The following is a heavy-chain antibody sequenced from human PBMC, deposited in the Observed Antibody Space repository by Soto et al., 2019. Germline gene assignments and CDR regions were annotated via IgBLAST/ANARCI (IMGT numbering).Heavy chain of an antibody. CDR1: GFTFSSYS. Sequence: LRLSCAASGFTFSSYSMNWVRQAPGKGLEWVSSISSSSSYIYYADSVKGRFTISRDNAKNSLYLQMNSLRAEDTAVYYCARALPGSSYAFDIWGQGTMVTVSS. V-gene: IGHV3-21*01. CDR2: ISSSSSYI. CDR3: ARALPGSSYAFDI. D-gene: IGHD6-13*01. J-gene: IGHJ3*02.